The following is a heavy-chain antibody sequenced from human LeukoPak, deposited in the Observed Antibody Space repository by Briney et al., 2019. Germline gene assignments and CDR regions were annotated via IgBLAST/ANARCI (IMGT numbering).Heavy chain of an antibody. CDR1: GGTFISYA. Sequence: SVTVSFKASGGTFISYAISWVRQAPGQGLEWMGGIIPIFGTANYAQKFQGRVTITADESTSTAYMELSSLRSEDTAVYYCARDVCSGGSCYAWGFDPWGQGTLVTVSS. J-gene: IGHJ5*02. CDR3: ARDVCSGGSCYAWGFDP. V-gene: IGHV1-69*13. CDR2: IIPIFGTA. D-gene: IGHD2-15*01.